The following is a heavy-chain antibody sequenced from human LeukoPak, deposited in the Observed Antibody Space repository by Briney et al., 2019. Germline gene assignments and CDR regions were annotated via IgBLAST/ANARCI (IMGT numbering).Heavy chain of an antibody. CDR3: ARAKRRAHFDY. Sequence: PSETLSLTCAVYGGSFSGYYWSWIRQPPGKGLEWIGEINHSGSTNYNPSLKSRVTISVDTSENQFSLKLSSVTAADMAVYYCARAKRRAHFDYWGQGTLVTVSS. J-gene: IGHJ4*02. CDR1: GGSFSGYY. V-gene: IGHV4-34*01. CDR2: INHSGST. D-gene: IGHD4/OR15-4a*01.